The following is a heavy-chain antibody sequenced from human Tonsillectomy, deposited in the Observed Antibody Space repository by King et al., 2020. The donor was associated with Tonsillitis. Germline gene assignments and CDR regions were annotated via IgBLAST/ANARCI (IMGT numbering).Heavy chain of an antibody. V-gene: IGHV4-34*01. CDR1: GGSFSGYY. CDR2: INHSGST. J-gene: IGHJ3*02. Sequence: VQLQQWGAGLLKPSETLSLTCAVYGGSFSGYYWSWIRQPPGKGLEWIGEINHSGSTNYNPSLKSRVTISVDTSKNQFSLKLSSVTAADTAVYYCARTFYDYVWGRRGGDDAFDIWGQGTMVTVSS. D-gene: IGHD3-16*01. CDR3: ARTFYDYVWGRRGGDDAFDI.